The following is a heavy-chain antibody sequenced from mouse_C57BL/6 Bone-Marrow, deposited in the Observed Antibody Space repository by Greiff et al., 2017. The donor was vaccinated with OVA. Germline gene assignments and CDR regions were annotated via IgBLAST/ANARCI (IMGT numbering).Heavy chain of an antibody. CDR3: ARESKGYFDY. CDR2: ISSGSSTI. CDR1: GFTFSDYG. D-gene: IGHD1-3*01. Sequence: DVMLVESGGGLVKPGGSLKLSCAASGFTFSDYGMHWVRQAPEKGLEWVAYISSGSSTIYYADTVKGRFTISRDNAKNTLFLQMTSLRSEDTAMYYCARESKGYFDYWGQGTTLTVSS. V-gene: IGHV5-17*01. J-gene: IGHJ2*01.